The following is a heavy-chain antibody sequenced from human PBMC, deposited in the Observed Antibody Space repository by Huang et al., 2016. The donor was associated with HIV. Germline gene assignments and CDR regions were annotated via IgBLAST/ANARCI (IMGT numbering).Heavy chain of an antibody. Sequence: QVHLVESGGGVVQPGGSLRLSCAASGFTFSTNPIHWVRQGPGQGLEWVAVISHDGSTKFYAESVKGRSAISRDNSKNMVYLQIYRLRVEDTGVYYCAREKGLEDWGQGTLVTVSS. J-gene: IGHJ4*02. CDR1: GFTFSTNP. D-gene: IGHD1-1*01. V-gene: IGHV3-30*09. CDR3: AREKGLED. CDR2: ISHDGSTK.